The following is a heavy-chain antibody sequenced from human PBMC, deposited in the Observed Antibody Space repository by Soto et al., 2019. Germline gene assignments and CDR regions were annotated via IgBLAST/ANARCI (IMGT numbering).Heavy chain of an antibody. D-gene: IGHD3-10*01. CDR2: IKSKTDGETT. CDR1: GFTFNDGW. J-gene: IGHJ3*02. V-gene: IGHV3-15*01. CDR3: TDLMRGVGAFDI. Sequence: GGSLRLSCAASGFTFNDGWMSWVRQAPGRGLEWVGRIKSKTDGETTDYAAPVKGRFTISRDDSKNTLYLQMDSLKTEDTAVYYCTDLMRGVGAFDIWSRGTLVTVSS.